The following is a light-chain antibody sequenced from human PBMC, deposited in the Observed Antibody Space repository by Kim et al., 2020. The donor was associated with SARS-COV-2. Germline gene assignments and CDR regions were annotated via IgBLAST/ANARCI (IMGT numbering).Light chain of an antibody. CDR3: QQFTTYPRT. Sequence: ASVGDRVTITCRASQGIGSYLAWYQQTPGNAPKLLIYTASTLGSGVPSRFSGSGSGTEFTLTISSLQPEDFATYSCQQFTTYPRTFGQGTKVDIK. CDR1: QGIGSY. V-gene: IGKV1-9*01. J-gene: IGKJ1*01. CDR2: TAS.